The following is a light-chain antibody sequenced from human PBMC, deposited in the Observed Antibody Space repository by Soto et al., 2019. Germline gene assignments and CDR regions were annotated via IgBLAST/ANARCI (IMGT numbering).Light chain of an antibody. J-gene: IGKJ1*01. Sequence: PGERVTLSCRASQSVSSSYLTWYQQKPGQAPRLLIYGASTRATGIPARFSGSGSGTDFTLTISRLEPEDFAVYYCQQYGSSGTFGQGTKVDI. CDR1: QSVSSSY. CDR3: QQYGSSGT. V-gene: IGKV3-20*01. CDR2: GAS.